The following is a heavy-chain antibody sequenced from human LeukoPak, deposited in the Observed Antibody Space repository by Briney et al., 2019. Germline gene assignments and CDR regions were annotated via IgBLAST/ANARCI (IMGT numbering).Heavy chain of an antibody. CDR3: ARVKGPYYYNSGAASEPFDM. CDR2: IYYSGST. Sequence: SETLSLTCTVFVGSITNYYWSWIRQPRGRGLKGIRLIYYSGSTKYNPYLKSRVNTSTDTSKNQFSLKLRSVTATDTAVYYCARVKGPYYYNSGAASEPFDMWGPGTMVTVSS. J-gene: IGHJ3*02. D-gene: IGHD3-22*01. CDR1: VGSITNYY. V-gene: IGHV4-59*01.